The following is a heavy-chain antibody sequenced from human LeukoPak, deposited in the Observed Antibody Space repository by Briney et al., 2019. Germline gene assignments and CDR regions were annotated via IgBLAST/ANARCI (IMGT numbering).Heavy chain of an antibody. V-gene: IGHV3-33*01. D-gene: IGHD6-6*01. CDR2: IWYDGSNK. J-gene: IGHJ4*02. CDR3: ARSSYSSSSSV. Sequence: GGSLRLSCAASGFTFSSYGMHWVRQAPGKGLEWVAVIWYDGSNKYYADSVKGRFTISRDNSKNTLYLQMNSLRAEDTAVYYCARSSYSSSSSVWGQGTLVTVSS. CDR1: GFTFSSYG.